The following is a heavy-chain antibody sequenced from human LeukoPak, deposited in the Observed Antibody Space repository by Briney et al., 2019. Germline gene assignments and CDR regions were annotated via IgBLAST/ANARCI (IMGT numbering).Heavy chain of an antibody. CDR1: GGTFSSYA. Sequence: RASVKVSCKASGGTFSSYAISWVRQAPGQGLEWMGIINPSGGSTSYAQKFQSRVTMTRDTSTSTVYMELSSLRSEDTAVYYCARDRGSVPAAILDAFDIWGQGTMVTVPS. CDR3: ARDRGSVPAAILDAFDI. V-gene: IGHV1-46*01. D-gene: IGHD2-2*02. CDR2: INPSGGST. J-gene: IGHJ3*02.